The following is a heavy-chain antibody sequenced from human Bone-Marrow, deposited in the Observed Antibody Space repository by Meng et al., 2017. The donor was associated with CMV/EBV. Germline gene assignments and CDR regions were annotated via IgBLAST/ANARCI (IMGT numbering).Heavy chain of an antibody. V-gene: IGHV4-30-4*03. D-gene: IGHD6-13*01. Sequence: LRLSCTVSGGSISSGDYYWSWIRQPPGKGLEWIGYIYYSGSTYYNPSLKSRVTISVDTSKNQFSLKLSSVTAADTAVYYCDSIAAAGTGGYYYYGMDVWGQGTTVTVSS. J-gene: IGHJ6*02. CDR2: IYYSGST. CDR1: GGSISSGDYY. CDR3: DSIAAAGTGGYYYYGMDV.